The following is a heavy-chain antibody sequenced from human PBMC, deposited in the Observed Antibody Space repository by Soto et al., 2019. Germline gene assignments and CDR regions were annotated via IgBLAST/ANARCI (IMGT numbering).Heavy chain of an antibody. D-gene: IGHD2-15*01. CDR3: TRLSHVVVVAATEDAFDI. CDR2: IRSKANSYAT. Sequence: EVQLVESGGGLVQPGGSLKLSCAASGFTFSGSAMHWVRQASGKGLEWVGRIRSKANSYATAYAASVKGRFTISRDDSKHTAYLQMNSLKTEDTAVYYCTRLSHVVVVAATEDAFDIWGQGTMVTVSS. CDR1: GFTFSGSA. V-gene: IGHV3-73*01. J-gene: IGHJ3*02.